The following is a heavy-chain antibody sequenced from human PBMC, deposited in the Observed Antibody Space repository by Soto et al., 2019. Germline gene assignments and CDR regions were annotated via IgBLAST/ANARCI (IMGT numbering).Heavy chain of an antibody. J-gene: IGHJ4*02. CDR1: GGSISSYY. CDR3: ATTLGAWFGELSFDY. Sequence: SETLSLTCSVSGGSISSYYWSWIRQPPGKGLEWIGYIYYSGSTNYNPSLKSRVTISVDMSKNQFSLKLSSVTAADTAVYYCATTLGAWFGELSFDYWGQGTLVTVSS. D-gene: IGHD3-10*01. CDR2: IYYSGST. V-gene: IGHV4-59*08.